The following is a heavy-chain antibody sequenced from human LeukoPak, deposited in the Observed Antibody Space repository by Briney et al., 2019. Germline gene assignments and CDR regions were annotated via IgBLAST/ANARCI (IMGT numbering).Heavy chain of an antibody. J-gene: IGHJ4*02. CDR1: GYTFTSYG. D-gene: IGHD2-15*01. V-gene: IGHV1-18*01. CDR3: ARNNRPYCSGGSCYSFFFDY. CDR2: ISAYNGNT. Sequence: ASVKVSCKASGYTFTSYGISWVRQAPGQGLEWMGWISAYNGNTNYAQKLQGRVTMTTDTSTGTAYMELRSLRSDDTAVYYCARNNRPYCSGGSCYSFFFDYWGQGTLVTVSS.